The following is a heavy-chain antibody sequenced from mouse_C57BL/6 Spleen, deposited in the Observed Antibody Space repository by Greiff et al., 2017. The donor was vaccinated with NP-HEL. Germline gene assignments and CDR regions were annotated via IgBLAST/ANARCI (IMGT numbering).Heavy chain of an antibody. CDR3: ATRSRNWYFDV. V-gene: IGHV7-3*01. CDR1: GFTFTDYY. CDR2: IRNKANGYTT. Sequence: EVKLMESGGGLVQPGGSLSLSCAASGFTFTDYYMSWVRQPPGKALEWLGFIRNKANGYTTEYSASVKGRFTISRDNSQSILYLQMNALRAEDSATYYRATRSRNWYFDVWGTGTTVTVSS. D-gene: IGHD1-1*01. J-gene: IGHJ1*03.